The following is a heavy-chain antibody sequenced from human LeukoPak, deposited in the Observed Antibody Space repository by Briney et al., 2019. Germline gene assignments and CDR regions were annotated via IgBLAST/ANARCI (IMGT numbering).Heavy chain of an antibody. CDR2: IYYSGST. CDR1: GGSISSSSYY. CDR3: ARANYGGNPFDY. V-gene: IGHV4-39*07. Sequence: PSETLSLTCTVSGGSISSSSYYWGWIRQPPGKGLEWIGSIYYSGSTYYNPSLKSRVTISVDTSKNQFSLKLSSVTAADTAVYYCARANYGGNPFDYWGQGTLVTVSS. J-gene: IGHJ4*02. D-gene: IGHD4-23*01.